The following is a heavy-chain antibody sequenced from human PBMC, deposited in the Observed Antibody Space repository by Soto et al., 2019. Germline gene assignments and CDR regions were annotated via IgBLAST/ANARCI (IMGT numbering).Heavy chain of an antibody. Sequence: EVQLLESGGTVVRPGGSLRLSCSASGFTFDEYGMTWVRQAPGKGLVWVSGINWNGANTLYADSVRGRFTTSRDNAKNSLYLQMNGLRAEDTAFYDCARDFEVGTYDHWGQGTRVTVSS. D-gene: IGHD1-26*01. CDR1: GFTFDEYG. CDR2: INWNGANT. J-gene: IGHJ4*02. V-gene: IGHV3-20*01. CDR3: ARDFEVGTYDH.